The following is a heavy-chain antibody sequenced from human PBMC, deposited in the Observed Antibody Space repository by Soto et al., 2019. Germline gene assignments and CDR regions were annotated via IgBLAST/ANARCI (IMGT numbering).Heavy chain of an antibody. CDR3: ASHSSSSLDLGYGMDV. J-gene: IGHJ6*02. CDR1: GYSFTTYW. Sequence: PGESLKISCKGSGYSFTTYWIGWVRQMPGKGLEWMGSIYPGDSDTRYSPPFQGQVTISADKSISTAYLQWNSLKASDTAMYYCASHSSSSLDLGYGMDVWGQGTTVTVSS. CDR2: IYPGDSDT. V-gene: IGHV5-51*01. D-gene: IGHD6-6*01.